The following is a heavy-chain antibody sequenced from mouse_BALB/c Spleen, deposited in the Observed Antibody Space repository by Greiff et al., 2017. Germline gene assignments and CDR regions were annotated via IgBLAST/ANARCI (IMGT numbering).Heavy chain of an antibody. CDR3: AGGRRAWFAY. Sequence: EVHLVESGGGLVQPGGSRKLSCAASGFTFSSFGMHWVRQAPEKGLEWVAYISSGSSTIYYADTVKGRFTISRDNPKNTLFLQMTSLRSEDTAMYYCAGGRRAWFAYWGQGTLVTVSA. V-gene: IGHV5-17*02. J-gene: IGHJ3*01. CDR2: ISSGSSTI. CDR1: GFTFSSFG.